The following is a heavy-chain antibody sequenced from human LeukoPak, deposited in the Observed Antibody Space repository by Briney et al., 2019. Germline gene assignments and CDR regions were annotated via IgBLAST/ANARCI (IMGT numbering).Heavy chain of an antibody. J-gene: IGHJ4*02. CDR1: GFTFSSYS. Sequence: GGSLRLSCAASGFTFSSYSMNWVRQAPGKGLEWVSSISSSSSYIYYADSVKGRFTISRDNAKNSLYLQMNSLRVEDTAVYYCAKVAKYYYDSETYYFFEHWGQGTPVTASS. V-gene: IGHV3-21*01. CDR3: AKVAKYYYDSETYYFFEH. CDR2: ISSSSSYI. D-gene: IGHD3-10*01.